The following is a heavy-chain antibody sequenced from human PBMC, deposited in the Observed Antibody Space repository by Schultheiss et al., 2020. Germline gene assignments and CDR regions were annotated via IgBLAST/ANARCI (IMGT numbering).Heavy chain of an antibody. J-gene: IGHJ4*02. CDR1: GYTFTSYY. CDR2: INPSGGST. Sequence: ASVKVSCKASGYTFTSYYMHWVRQAPGQGLEWMGIINPSGGSTSYAQKFQGRVTMTRDTSTSTVYMELRSLRSDDADVYYCARDQWTGDPHLLDYWGQGTLLTVSS. CDR3: ARDQWTGDPHLLDY. V-gene: IGHV1-46*01. D-gene: IGHD3/OR15-3a*01.